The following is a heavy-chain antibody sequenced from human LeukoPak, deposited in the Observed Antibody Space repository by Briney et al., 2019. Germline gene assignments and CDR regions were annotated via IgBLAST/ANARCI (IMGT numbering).Heavy chain of an antibody. CDR1: GGSISSSTYY. D-gene: IGHD6-13*01. J-gene: IGHJ5*02. CDR3: ATQRAAAGTLAEDYNWFDP. V-gene: IGHV4-39*01. CDR2: IDYSGST. Sequence: KPSETLSLTCTVSGGSISSSTYYWGWIRQPPGKGLEWIGSIDYSGSTYYNPSLKSRVTISVDTSKNQFSLKLSSVTAADTAVYYCATQRAAAGTLAEDYNWFDPWGQGTLVTVSS.